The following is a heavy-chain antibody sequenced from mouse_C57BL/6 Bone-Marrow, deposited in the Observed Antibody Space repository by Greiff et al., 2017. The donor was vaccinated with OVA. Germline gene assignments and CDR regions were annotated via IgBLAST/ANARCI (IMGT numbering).Heavy chain of an antibody. CDR3: ARGPHYYGSSPCFAY. J-gene: IGHJ3*01. CDR1: GYTFTDYY. D-gene: IGHD1-1*01. Sequence: QVQLQQSGPELVKPGASVKISCKASGYTFTDYYINWVKQRPGQGLEWIGWIYPGGGNTKYNEKFKGKATLTVDTSSSTAYMQLSSPTSEDSAFYFCARGPHYYGSSPCFAYWGQGTLVTVSA. CDR2: IYPGGGNT. V-gene: IGHV1-84*01.